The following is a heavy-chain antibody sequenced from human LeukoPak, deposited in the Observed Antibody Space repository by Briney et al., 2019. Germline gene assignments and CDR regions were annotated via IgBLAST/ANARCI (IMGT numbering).Heavy chain of an antibody. D-gene: IGHD3-10*01. CDR3: VREARGYHYTYFDY. CDR2: VSSGHHA. CDR1: GFTLGGHD. J-gene: IGHJ4*02. V-gene: IGHV3-13*01. Sequence: VGSLRHSCTASGFTLGGHDMHWVRQTTGGGLEWVAVVSSGHHAFYADSVQGRFAVSRVDGKNYLYLQMHRQRAGDTAVYYCVREARGYHYTYFDYWGQGSLVTVSS.